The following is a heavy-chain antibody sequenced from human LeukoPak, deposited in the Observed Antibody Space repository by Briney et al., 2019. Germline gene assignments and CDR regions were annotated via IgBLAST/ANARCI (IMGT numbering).Heavy chain of an antibody. J-gene: IGHJ4*02. D-gene: IGHD3-3*01. V-gene: IGHV4-34*12. CDR1: GGSFSGYY. CDR3: ARGLASGYPPIPFDY. Sequence: PSETLSLTCAVHGGSFSGYYWTWIRQPPGKGLEWIGEIIDTGCTKYTSSLKSRVTISVDTSKNQFSLSLDSVTAADTAVYYCARGLASGYPPIPFDYWGQGTLVTVSS. CDR2: IIDTGCT.